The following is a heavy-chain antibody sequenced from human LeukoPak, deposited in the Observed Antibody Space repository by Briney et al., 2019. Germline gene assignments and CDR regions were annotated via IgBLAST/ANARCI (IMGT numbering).Heavy chain of an antibody. Sequence: ASVKVSCKASGYTFTTYAMNWVRQAPGQGLEWMGWINTNTGNPTYAQGFTGRFVFSLDTSVSTAYLQISSLKAEDTAVYYCARDLAVAGRMDFDYWGQGTLVTVSS. CDR1: GYTFTTYA. V-gene: IGHV7-4-1*02. CDR3: ARDLAVAGRMDFDY. D-gene: IGHD6-19*01. J-gene: IGHJ4*02. CDR2: INTNTGNP.